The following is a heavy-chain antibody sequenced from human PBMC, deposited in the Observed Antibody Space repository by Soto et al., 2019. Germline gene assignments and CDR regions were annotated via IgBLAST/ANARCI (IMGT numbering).Heavy chain of an antibody. CDR1: GYSFITYA. Sequence: QVQLVQSGAEVKKPGASVRVSCKASGYSFITYAIHWVRLAPGQRLEWMGWINTVNGHAEYSQKFQGRVSIIGNRSATTTYMELSSLRSEDTAVYFCARRASSSVDYWGQGTLVTVSS. CDR2: INTVNGHA. D-gene: IGHD6-13*01. CDR3: ARRASSSVDY. J-gene: IGHJ4*02. V-gene: IGHV1-3*04.